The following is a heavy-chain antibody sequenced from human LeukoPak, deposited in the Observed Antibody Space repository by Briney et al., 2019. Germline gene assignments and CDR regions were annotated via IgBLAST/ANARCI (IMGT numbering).Heavy chain of an antibody. Sequence: ASVKVSCKTSGYTFTGYYTHWVRQAPGQGLEWMGWINGNTGSTNYAQKFQDRVAMTRDTSISTAYMDLNRLRSDDTAVYFCARVGPDCGGDCYSNWGQGALVTVSS. CDR2: INGNTGST. V-gene: IGHV1-2*02. CDR1: GYTFTGYY. D-gene: IGHD2-21*02. J-gene: IGHJ4*02. CDR3: ARVGPDCGGDCYSN.